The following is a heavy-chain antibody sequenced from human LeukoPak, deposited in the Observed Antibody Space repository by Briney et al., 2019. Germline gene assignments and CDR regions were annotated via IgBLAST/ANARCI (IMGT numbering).Heavy chain of an antibody. Sequence: SETLSLTCTVSGGSISSSSYYWGWIRQPPGKGLEWIGSFYYTGGTYYNPSLKSRVTISVDTSKNQFSLKLDSVTAADTAVYYCARCSGPYYYALDVWGQGTTVTVSS. J-gene: IGHJ6*02. CDR1: GGSISSSSYY. V-gene: IGHV4-39*07. CDR3: ARCSGPYYYALDV. CDR2: FYYTGGT. D-gene: IGHD2-15*01.